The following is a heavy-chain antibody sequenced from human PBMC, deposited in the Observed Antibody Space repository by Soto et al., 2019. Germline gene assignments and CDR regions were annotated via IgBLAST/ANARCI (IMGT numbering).Heavy chain of an antibody. Sequence: ASVKVFCKPSGYSFSDYFIQWVRQAPGQGLEWVAWINPKTAATNYAKKFQGRVSLTWDTSSTTSYMELTGLRPDDTAVYYCARIKWGLNYYNGMDVWGQGTTVTVSS. V-gene: IGHV1-2*02. CDR1: GYSFSDYF. CDR2: INPKTAAT. D-gene: IGHD1-26*01. J-gene: IGHJ6*02. CDR3: ARIKWGLNYYNGMDV.